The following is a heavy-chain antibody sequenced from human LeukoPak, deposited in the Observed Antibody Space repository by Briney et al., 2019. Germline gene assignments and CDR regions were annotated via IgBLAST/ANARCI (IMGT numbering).Heavy chain of an antibody. CDR2: IIPILGIA. Sequence: ASVKVSCKASGGTFSSYTISWVRQAPGQGLEWMGRIIPILGIANYAQKFQGRVTITADKSTSTAYMELSSLRSEDTAVYSCARAPLSCSGGSCYGHYFDYWGPGTLVTVSS. D-gene: IGHD2-15*01. J-gene: IGHJ4*02. V-gene: IGHV1-69*02. CDR1: GGTFSSYT. CDR3: ARAPLSCSGGSCYGHYFDY.